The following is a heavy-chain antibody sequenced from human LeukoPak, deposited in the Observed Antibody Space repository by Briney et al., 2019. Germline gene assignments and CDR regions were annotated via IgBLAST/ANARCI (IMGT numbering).Heavy chain of an antibody. CDR3: ARSPLIVVVPAAKNYYYYGMDV. Sequence: SETLSLTCAVYGASFSGYYWSWIRQPPGKGLEWIGEINHSGSTNYNPSLKSRVTISVDTSKNQFSLKLSSVTAADTAVYYCARSPLIVVVPAAKNYYYYGMDVWGQGTTVTVSS. CDR1: GASFSGYY. D-gene: IGHD2-2*01. V-gene: IGHV4-34*01. CDR2: INHSGST. J-gene: IGHJ6*02.